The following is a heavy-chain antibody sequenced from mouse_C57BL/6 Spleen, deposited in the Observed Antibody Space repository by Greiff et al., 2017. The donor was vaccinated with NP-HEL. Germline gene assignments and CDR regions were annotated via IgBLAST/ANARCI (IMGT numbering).Heavy chain of an antibody. CDR2: FYPGSGSI. D-gene: IGHD1-1*01. CDR1: GYTFTEYT. V-gene: IGHV1-62-2*01. CDR3: ARHEDYYGSSYVLGY. Sequence: QVHVKQSGAELVKPGASVKLSCKASGYTFTEYTIHWVKQRSGQGLEWIGWFYPGSGSIKYNEKFKDKATLTADKSSSTVYMELSRLTSEDSAVYFCARHEDYYGSSYVLGYWGQGTTLTVSS. J-gene: IGHJ2*01.